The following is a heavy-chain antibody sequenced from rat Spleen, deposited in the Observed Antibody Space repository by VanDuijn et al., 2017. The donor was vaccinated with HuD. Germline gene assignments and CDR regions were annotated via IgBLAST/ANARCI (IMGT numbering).Heavy chain of an antibody. CDR2: INTGGGKT. CDR1: GFTFSNYY. J-gene: IGHJ4*01. Sequence: EVQLVESGGGLVQPGRSMKLSCAALGFTFSNYYMAWVRQAPTKGLEWVASINTGGGKTYYRDSVKGRFTISRDNAKSTLYLQMDSLGSEDTATYYCTRGYVMDAWGQGASVTVSS. CDR3: TRGYVMDA. V-gene: IGHV5-25*01.